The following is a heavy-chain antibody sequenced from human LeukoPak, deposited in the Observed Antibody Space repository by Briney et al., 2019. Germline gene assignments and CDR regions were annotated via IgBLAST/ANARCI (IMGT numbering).Heavy chain of an antibody. V-gene: IGHV3-20*04. Sequence: GGSLRLSCAASGFTFDDFGMSWVRQAPGKGLEWVSSINWNGGRTGYAGSVKGRFIISRDNAKNSLYLQMNSLRAEDTALYYCARESTVTTFWFDPWGQGTLVTVSS. CDR1: GFTFDDFG. CDR2: INWNGGRT. CDR3: ARESTVTTFWFDP. D-gene: IGHD4-17*01. J-gene: IGHJ5*02.